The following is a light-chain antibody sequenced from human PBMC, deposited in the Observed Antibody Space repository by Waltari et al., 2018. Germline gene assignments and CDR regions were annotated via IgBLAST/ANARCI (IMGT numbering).Light chain of an antibody. CDR3: HQSINWPGT. V-gene: IGKV3-11*01. CDR2: DAS. Sequence: EIVLTQSPATLSLAPGDTATLSCRASQNIINFLAWYQQTPRAAPRLLIFDASKRSTGMPARFSGSGSGTDFNRTISSLEPEAFAVYYCHQSINWPGTFGQGTKVELK. J-gene: IGKJ1*01. CDR1: QNIINF.